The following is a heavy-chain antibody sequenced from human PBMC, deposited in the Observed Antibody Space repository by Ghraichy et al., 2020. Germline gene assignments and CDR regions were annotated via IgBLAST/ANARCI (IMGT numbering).Heavy chain of an antibody. CDR2: LYYSGST. V-gene: IGHV4-39*01. J-gene: IGHJ4*02. Sequence: SETLSLTCTVSGDSISSSSYFWGWIRQPPGKGLEWVGGLYYSGSTYYNPSLKSRVTISVDTSKNQFSLKLSSVTAADTALYYCATRSRRFDILTGYYFDYWGQGSLVTVSS. D-gene: IGHD3-9*01. CDR3: ATRSRRFDILTGYYFDY. CDR1: GDSISSSSYF.